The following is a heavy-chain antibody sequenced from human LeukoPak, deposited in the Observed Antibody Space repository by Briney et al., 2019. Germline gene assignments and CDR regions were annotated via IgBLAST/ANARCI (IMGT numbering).Heavy chain of an antibody. CDR3: ARGSRRSRPTHIDY. V-gene: IGHV4-34*01. J-gene: IGHJ4*02. CDR1: GGSFSGYY. Sequence: TSETLSLTCAVYGGSFSGYYWSWIRQPPGKGLEWIGEINHSGSTNYNPSLKSRVTISVDTSKNQFSLKLNSVTAADTAVYYCARGSRRSRPTHIDYWGQGTLVTVSS. CDR2: INHSGST.